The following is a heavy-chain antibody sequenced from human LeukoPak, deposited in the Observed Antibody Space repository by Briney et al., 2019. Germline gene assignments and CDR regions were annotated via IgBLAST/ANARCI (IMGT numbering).Heavy chain of an antibody. J-gene: IGHJ3*02. CDR1: GSISGYY. V-gene: IGHV4-4*09. Sequence: KASETLSLTCTVSGSISGYYWSWIRQPPGKGLEWIGYIYTSGSTNYNPSLESRVTISVETSKNQFSLDLSSVTAADTAVYYCARQKCTSTSCLTKNAFDIWGQGTMVTVSS. CDR2: IYTSGST. CDR3: ARQKCTSTSCLTKNAFDI. D-gene: IGHD2-2*01.